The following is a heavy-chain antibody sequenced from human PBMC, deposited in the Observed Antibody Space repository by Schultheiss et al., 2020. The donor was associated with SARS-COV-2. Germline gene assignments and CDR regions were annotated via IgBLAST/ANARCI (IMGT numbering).Heavy chain of an antibody. Sequence: SETLSLTCTVSGGSISSYYWSWIRQPPGKGLEWIGYIYYSGSTNYNPSLKSRVTISVDTSKNQFSLKLNSVTAADTAVYYCASSKFLAAAAPFDYWGQGTLVTVSS. V-gene: IGHV4-59*08. D-gene: IGHD6-13*01. CDR3: ASSKFLAAAAPFDY. CDR2: IYYSGST. CDR1: GGSISSYY. J-gene: IGHJ4*02.